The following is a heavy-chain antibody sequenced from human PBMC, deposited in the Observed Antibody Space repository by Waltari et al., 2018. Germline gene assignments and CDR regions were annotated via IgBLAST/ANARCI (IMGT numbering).Heavy chain of an antibody. D-gene: IGHD6-19*01. J-gene: IGHJ4*02. V-gene: IGHV1-2*02. CDR2: INPNSGGT. CDR1: GYTFTGYY. Sequence: QVQLVQSGAEVKKPGASVKVSCKASGYTFTGYYMHLVRQAPGQGLEWMGRINPNSGGTNYAQKFQGRVTMTRDTSISTAYMELSRLRSDDTAVYYCARDIAVAGTFGEKAGWDWGQGTLVTVSS. CDR3: ARDIAVAGTFGEKAGWD.